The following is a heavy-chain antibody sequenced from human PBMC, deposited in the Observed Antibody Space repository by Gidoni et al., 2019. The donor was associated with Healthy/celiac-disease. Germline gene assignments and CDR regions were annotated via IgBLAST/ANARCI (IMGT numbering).Heavy chain of an antibody. CDR3: TTRGYSYGWGY. CDR1: GLTFSGSA. Sequence: EVQLVESGGGLVQPGGSLILSCAASGLTFSGSAMHWVRQASGKGREWVGRIRSKANSYATAYAASVKGRFTISRDDSKNTAYLQMNSLKTEDTAVYYCTTRGYSYGWGYWGQGTLVTVSS. D-gene: IGHD5-18*01. J-gene: IGHJ4*02. V-gene: IGHV3-73*01. CDR2: IRSKANSYAT.